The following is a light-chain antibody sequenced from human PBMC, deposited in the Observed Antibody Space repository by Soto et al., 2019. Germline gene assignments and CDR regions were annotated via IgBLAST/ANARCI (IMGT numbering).Light chain of an antibody. CDR3: QQYGSSIT. Sequence: ILVWQSPSPPSSPRGQSGSASCRASQSVPRSYLAWYQQKPGQAPRLLIYGTSSRATGIPDRFSGSGSGTDFTLTISRLEPEDFAVFYCQQYGSSITFGQGTRLEIK. V-gene: IGKV3-20*01. CDR1: QSVPRSY. J-gene: IGKJ5*01. CDR2: GTS.